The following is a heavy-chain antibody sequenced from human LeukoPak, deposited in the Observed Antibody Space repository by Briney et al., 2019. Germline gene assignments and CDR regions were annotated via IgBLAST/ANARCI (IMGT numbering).Heavy chain of an antibody. J-gene: IGHJ3*02. V-gene: IGHV1-69*05. CDR1: GGTFSSYA. CDR2: IIPIFGTA. Sequence: GASVKVSCKASGGTFSSYAISWVRQAPGQGLEWMGGIIPIFGTANYAQKFQGRVTITTDESTSTAYMELSSPRSEDTAVYYCARGYCSSTSCYTQQRNAFDIWGQGTMVTVSS. CDR3: ARGYCSSTSCYTQQRNAFDI. D-gene: IGHD2-2*02.